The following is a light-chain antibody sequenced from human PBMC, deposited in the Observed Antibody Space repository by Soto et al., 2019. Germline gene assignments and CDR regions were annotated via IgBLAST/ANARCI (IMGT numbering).Light chain of an antibody. V-gene: IGKV1-5*03. CDR1: QTISSW. CDR3: QHYNSYSEA. CDR2: KAS. J-gene: IGKJ1*01. Sequence: DIQMTQSPSTLSVSVGDRVTITCRASQTISSWLAWYQQKPGKAPKLLIYKASTLKSGVPSRFSGSGSGTEFTLTISSLQPDDFATYYCQHYNSYSEAFGHGIKV.